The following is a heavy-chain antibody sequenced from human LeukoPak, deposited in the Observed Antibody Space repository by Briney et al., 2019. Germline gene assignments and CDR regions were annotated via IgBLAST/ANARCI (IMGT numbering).Heavy chain of an antibody. J-gene: IGHJ4*02. D-gene: IGHD3-9*01. Sequence: GGSLRLSCAASGYTFSSYAMHWVRQAPGKGLEWVAVISYDGSNKYYADSVKGRFTISRDNSRNTLHLQMNSLRAEDTAVYSCAKASLRYFDWFSDYWGQGTLVTVSS. CDR3: AKASLRYFDWFSDY. V-gene: IGHV3-30*18. CDR2: ISYDGSNK. CDR1: GYTFSSYA.